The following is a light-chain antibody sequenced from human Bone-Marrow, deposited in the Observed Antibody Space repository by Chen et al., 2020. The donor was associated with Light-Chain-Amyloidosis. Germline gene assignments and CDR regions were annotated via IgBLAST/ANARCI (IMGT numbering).Light chain of an antibody. V-gene: IGLV6-57*01. CDR2: EDD. Sequence: NFMLTQPHSVSESPGKTVIISCTRSSGSIATNYVQWYQQRPGSSPTTVIYEDDQRPSGVPDRFSGSIDRSSNSASLTLSGLKIEDEADYYCQSYQGSSQGVFGGGTKLTVL. J-gene: IGLJ3*02. CDR3: QSYQGSSQGV. CDR1: SGSIATNY.